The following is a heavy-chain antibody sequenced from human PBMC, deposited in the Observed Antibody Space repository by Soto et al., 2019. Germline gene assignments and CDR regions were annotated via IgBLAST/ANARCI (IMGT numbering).Heavy chain of an antibody. CDR1: GGSISSSSYY. CDR3: ARQDGYSYGYDYYYYYGMDV. V-gene: IGHV4-39*01. CDR2: IYYSGST. Sequence: SETLSLTCTVSGGSISSSSYYWGWIRQPPGKGLEWIGSIYYSGSTYYNPSLKSRVTISVDTSKNQFSLKLSSVTAADTAVYYCARQDGYSYGYDYYYYYGMDVWGQGTTVTVSS. D-gene: IGHD5-18*01. J-gene: IGHJ6*02.